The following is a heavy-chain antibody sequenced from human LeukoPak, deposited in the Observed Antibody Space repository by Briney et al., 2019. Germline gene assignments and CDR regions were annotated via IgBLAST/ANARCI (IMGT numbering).Heavy chain of an antibody. CDR1: GFTFSTYW. CDR3: ARDTGCAGGTCFSFYDY. V-gene: IGHV3-7*01. J-gene: IGHJ4*02. D-gene: IGHD2-15*01. CDR2: IKQDGSQK. Sequence: PGGSLRLSCAASGFTFSTYWMTSVRQAPGKGLEWVANIKQDGSQKYYVDSVKGRFTISRDNAKNSLYLQMDSLGAEDTAVYYCARDTGCAGGTCFSFYDYWGQGTLVTVSS.